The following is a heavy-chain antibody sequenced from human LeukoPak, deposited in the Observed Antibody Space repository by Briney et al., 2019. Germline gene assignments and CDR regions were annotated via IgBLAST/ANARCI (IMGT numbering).Heavy chain of an antibody. CDR2: ISHRGSP. CDR1: GYSISSDYC. CDR3: ARDGGFYYTASPNSWFDP. V-gene: IGHV4-38-2*02. D-gene: IGHD2-15*01. J-gene: IGHJ5*02. Sequence: SETLSLTCIVSGYSISSDYCWGWIRQAPGKGLEWIGSISHRGSPYYNPSLQSRVTMSADTPNNQFTLRLSSVTAADTAVYYCARDGGFYYTASPNSWFDPWGQGILVTVSS.